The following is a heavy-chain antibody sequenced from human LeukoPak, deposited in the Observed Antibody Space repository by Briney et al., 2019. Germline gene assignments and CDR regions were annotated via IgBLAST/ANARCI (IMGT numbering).Heavy chain of an antibody. Sequence: GGSLRLSCAASGFTVSSNYMSWVRQAPGKGLEWVSVIYSGGSTYYADSVKGRFTISRGNSKNTLYLQMNSLRAEDTAVYYCARDPLGSGWPYWGQGTLVTVSS. CDR1: GFTVSSNY. J-gene: IGHJ4*02. CDR3: ARDPLGSGWPY. V-gene: IGHV3-66*02. CDR2: IYSGGST. D-gene: IGHD6-19*01.